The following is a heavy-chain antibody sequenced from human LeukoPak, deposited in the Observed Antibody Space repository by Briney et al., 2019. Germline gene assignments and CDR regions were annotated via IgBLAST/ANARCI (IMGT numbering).Heavy chain of an antibody. CDR1: GFNSAPDW. CDR2: INHDGSEK. Sequence: GGSLRLSCAHSGFNSAPDWLIWVRHAPGEGLEWVAIINHDGSEKLYVDSVKGRFAISRDNTKNSVYLQMNSLRGAGTAVYYCAKSSGWIFDLWGQGTLVTVSS. V-gene: IGHV3-7*01. CDR3: AKSSGWIFDL. D-gene: IGHD3-10*01. J-gene: IGHJ5*02.